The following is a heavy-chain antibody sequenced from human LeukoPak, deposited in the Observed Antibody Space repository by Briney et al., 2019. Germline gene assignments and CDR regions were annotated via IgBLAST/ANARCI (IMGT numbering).Heavy chain of an antibody. CDR1: GGSFSGYY. V-gene: IGHV4-34*01. CDR2: INHSGST. CDR3: ARSSRAGRSSSWYRAVLGAFDI. Sequence: SETLSLTCAVYGGSFSGYYWSWIRQPPGKGLEWIGEINHSGSTNYNPSLKSRVTISVDTSKNQFSLTLSSVTAADTAVYYCARSSRAGRSSSWYRAVLGAFDIWGQGTMVTVSS. D-gene: IGHD6-13*01. J-gene: IGHJ3*02.